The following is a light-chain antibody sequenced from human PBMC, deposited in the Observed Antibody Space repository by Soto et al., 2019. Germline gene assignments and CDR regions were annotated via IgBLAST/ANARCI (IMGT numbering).Light chain of an antibody. CDR2: QDS. V-gene: IGLV3-1*01. Sequence: SSELTQPPSVSVSPGQTASITCSGAKLGDKYACWYQQKPGQSPVLVIYQDSKRPSGIPERFSGSNSGNTATLTISGTQAMDEADYYCQAWDSSTASYVFGTGTKVTVL. CDR3: QAWDSSTASYV. CDR1: KLGDKY. J-gene: IGLJ1*01.